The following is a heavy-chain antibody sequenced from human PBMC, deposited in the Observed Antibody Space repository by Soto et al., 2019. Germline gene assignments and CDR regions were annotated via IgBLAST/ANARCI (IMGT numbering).Heavy chain of an antibody. CDR2: INAGNGNT. V-gene: IGHV1-3*01. CDR1: GYTFTSYA. CDR3: ARGEGYCSGGSCYSYYYYGMDV. Sequence: GASVKVSCKASGYTFTSYAMHWVRQAPGQRLEWMGWINAGNGNTKYSQKFQGRVTITRDTSASTAYMELSSLRSEDTAVYYCARGEGYCSGGSCYSYYYYGMDVWGQATTVTVX. J-gene: IGHJ6*01. D-gene: IGHD2-15*01.